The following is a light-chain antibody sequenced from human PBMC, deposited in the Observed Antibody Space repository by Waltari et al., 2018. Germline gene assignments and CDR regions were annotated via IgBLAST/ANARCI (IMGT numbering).Light chain of an antibody. CDR1: QRVGRY. J-gene: IGKJ1*01. CDR3: QKYEALPAT. CDR2: GAS. V-gene: IGKV3-20*01. Sequence: EIVLTQSPGTLSLSPGERATLSWRASQRVGRYLAWYQQKPGQAPRLLIYGASTRATGIPDRFSGSGSGTDFSLIISRLEPEDFAVYFCQKYEALPATFGQGTKVEIK.